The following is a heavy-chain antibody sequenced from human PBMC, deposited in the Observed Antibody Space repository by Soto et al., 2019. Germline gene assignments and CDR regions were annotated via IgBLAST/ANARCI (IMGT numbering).Heavy chain of an antibody. V-gene: IGHV1-69*12. J-gene: IGHJ6*02. D-gene: IGHD1-7*01. Sequence: QVQLEQSGAEVKKPGSSVKVSCKASGGTFSTSAISWVRQAPGQGLEWMGGIMPVFPTPDYAQKFQGRVTTTADESTIIAYLAWSGLRTDDTAVYYCARNKDGIQSGGNYDSIWEVWGQGTRVTVSS. CDR2: IMPVFPTP. CDR1: GGTFSTSA. CDR3: ARNKDGIQSGGNYDSIWEV.